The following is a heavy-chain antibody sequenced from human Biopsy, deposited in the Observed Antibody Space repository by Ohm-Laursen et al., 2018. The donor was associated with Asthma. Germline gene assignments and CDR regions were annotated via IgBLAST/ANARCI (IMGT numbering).Heavy chain of an antibody. J-gene: IGHJ4*02. Sequence: SVKVSCKASGGTFSSYAISWVRQAPGQGLEGMGGSNPIFGTANYAQKFQGRVTITADESTSTAYMELSSLRSEDTAVYYCARGGSYSSRRYYFDYWGQGALVTVSS. V-gene: IGHV1-69*13. CDR1: GGTFSSYA. D-gene: IGHD1-26*01. CDR2: SNPIFGTA. CDR3: ARGGSYSSRRYYFDY.